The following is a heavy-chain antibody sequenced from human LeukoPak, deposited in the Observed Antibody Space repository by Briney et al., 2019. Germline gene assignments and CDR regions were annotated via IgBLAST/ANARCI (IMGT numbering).Heavy chain of an antibody. D-gene: IGHD5-18*01. CDR2: VYHSGST. CDR3: AIRSAGYGQTSFDY. J-gene: IGHJ4*02. CDR1: GGSISSSNW. Sequence: PSETLSLTCTVSGGSISSSNWWIWVRQPPEKGLEWIGEVYHSGSTNYNPSLKSRVTISVDNSKNQFSLKLTSVAAADTAVYYCAIRSAGYGQTSFDYWGQGILVTVSS. V-gene: IGHV4-4*02.